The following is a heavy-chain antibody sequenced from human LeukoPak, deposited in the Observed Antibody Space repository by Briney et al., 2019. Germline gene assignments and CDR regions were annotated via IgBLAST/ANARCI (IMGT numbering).Heavy chain of an antibody. CDR2: IYYRGST. CDR3: ARVHYGSGAAQYYFDS. J-gene: IGHJ4*02. Sequence: PSETLSLTCTVSGGSISSHYWSWIRQPPGKGLEWIGDIYYRGSTNYNPSLKSRVTISVDTSKNQFSLNLSSVTAADTAVYYCARVHYGSGAAQYYFDSWGQGTLVTVSS. V-gene: IGHV4-59*08. D-gene: IGHD3-10*01. CDR1: GGSISSHY.